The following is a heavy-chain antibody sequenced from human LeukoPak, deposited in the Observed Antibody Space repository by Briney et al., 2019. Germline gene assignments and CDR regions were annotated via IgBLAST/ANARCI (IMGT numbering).Heavy chain of an antibody. CDR2: ISGSGGTT. CDR3: AKNYGDYWTYYYYYMDV. Sequence: GGSLRLSCAASGFTFSSYAMSWVRQAPGKGLEWVSAISGSGGTTYYADSVKGRFTISRDNSKTTVYLQMNSLRAEDTAIYYCAKNYGDYWTYYYYYMDVWGRGTTVTVSS. J-gene: IGHJ6*03. D-gene: IGHD4-17*01. V-gene: IGHV3-23*01. CDR1: GFTFSSYA.